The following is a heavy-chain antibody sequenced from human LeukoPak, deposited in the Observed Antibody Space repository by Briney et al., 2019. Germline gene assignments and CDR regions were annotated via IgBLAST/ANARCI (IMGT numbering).Heavy chain of an antibody. CDR1: GLSFSRYE. D-gene: IGHD6-13*01. V-gene: IGHV3-48*03. Sequence: GGSLTLSCAASGLSFSRYEMNWVRQAPGKGLGWVAYISSSGSTIYYADSVKGRFTISRDNAKNSLYLQMNSLTAEDTAVYYCARDKWYSSSWFPCDYWGQGTLVTVSS. CDR2: ISSSGSTI. J-gene: IGHJ4*02. CDR3: ARDKWYSSSWFPCDY.